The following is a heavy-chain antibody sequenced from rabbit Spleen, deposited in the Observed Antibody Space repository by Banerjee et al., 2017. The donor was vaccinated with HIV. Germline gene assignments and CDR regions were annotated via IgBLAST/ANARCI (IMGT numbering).Heavy chain of an antibody. CDR2: INTATGKG. D-gene: IGHD4-2*01. CDR1: GFSFSSKYY. V-gene: IGHV1S45*01. Sequence: QEQLVESGGGLVQPEGSLTLTCTASGFSFSSKYYMCWVRQAPGKGLEWIACINTATGKGVYASWAKGRFTISTASSATVTLRMTSLTAADTATYFCARDAAGREDFNLWGQGTLVTVS. CDR3: ARDAAGREDFNL. J-gene: IGHJ4*01.